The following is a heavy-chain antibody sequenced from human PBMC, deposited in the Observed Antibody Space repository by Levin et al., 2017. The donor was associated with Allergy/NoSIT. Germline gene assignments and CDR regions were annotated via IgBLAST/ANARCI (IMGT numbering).Heavy chain of an antibody. D-gene: IGHD2-2*01. Sequence: GSLRLSCAIYGGSFRGYYWSWIRQPPGKGLEWIGEITHSGSTNYNPSLKSRVTISIDTSKNQFSLKLRSVTAADTAVYYCANSGRHYCSNTSCDWLPSCCDPWGQGALVTVSS. V-gene: IGHV4-34*01. CDR1: GGSFRGYY. CDR2: ITHSGST. CDR3: ANSGRHYCSNTSCDWLPSCCDP. J-gene: IGHJ5*02.